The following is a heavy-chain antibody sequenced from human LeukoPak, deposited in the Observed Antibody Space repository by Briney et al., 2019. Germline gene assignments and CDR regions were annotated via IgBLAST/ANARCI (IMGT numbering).Heavy chain of an antibody. CDR1: GFTFSTYW. J-gene: IGHJ2*01. V-gene: IGHV3-74*01. CDR3: ARSPRIYDSSGYYLVEYFDL. Sequence: GGSLRLSCAASGFTFSTYWIHWVRQAPGKGLVWVSRINSDGSSTSYADFVKGRFTISRDNAKNTLYLQMNSLRAEDTAVYYCARSPRIYDSSGYYLVEYFDLWGRGTLVTVSS. D-gene: IGHD3-22*01. CDR2: INSDGSST.